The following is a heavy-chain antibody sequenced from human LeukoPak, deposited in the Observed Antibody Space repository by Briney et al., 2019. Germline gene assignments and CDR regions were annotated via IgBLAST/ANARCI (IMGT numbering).Heavy chain of an antibody. D-gene: IGHD4-23*01. CDR2: IDYSLTT. Sequence: SESLSLTCTVSVGSLTGRIYYSGWIREPPGKAVEWSGSIDYSLTTYYNPPLKSGRTRSLDTSKNQLSLKITSVTAADTALYYCARHRKPDGGFEIWSRGTMVTVSS. CDR1: VGSLTGRIYY. V-gene: IGHV4-39*01. J-gene: IGHJ3*02. CDR3: ARHRKPDGGFEI.